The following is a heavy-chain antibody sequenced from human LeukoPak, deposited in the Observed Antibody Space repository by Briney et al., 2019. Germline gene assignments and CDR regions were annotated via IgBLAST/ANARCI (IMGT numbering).Heavy chain of an antibody. D-gene: IGHD1-14*01. J-gene: IGHJ4*02. V-gene: IGHV4-59*08. CDR3: ARGRNLNY. CDR1: GGSISSYY. Sequence: KPSETLSLTCTVSGGSISSYYWSWIRQPPGKGLEWIGYIYYSGSTYYNPSLKSRVTISVDTSKNQFSLKLSSVTAADTAVYYCARGRNLNYWGQGTLVTVSS. CDR2: IYYSGST.